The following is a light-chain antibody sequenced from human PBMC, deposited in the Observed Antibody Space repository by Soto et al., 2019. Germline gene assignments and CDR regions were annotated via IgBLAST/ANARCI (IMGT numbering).Light chain of an antibody. CDR2: DAS. Sequence: EIAMTQSPATLSVSPGERATLSCTASQSLRSNFLAWYQQKPGQAPRLLIYDASSRAAGIPSRFSGSGLGTEFTLTVSGLQPEDSATYYCQELNFYPPAFGPGTKVDIK. CDR1: QSLRSN. V-gene: IGKV3D-15*01. CDR3: QELNFYPPA. J-gene: IGKJ3*01.